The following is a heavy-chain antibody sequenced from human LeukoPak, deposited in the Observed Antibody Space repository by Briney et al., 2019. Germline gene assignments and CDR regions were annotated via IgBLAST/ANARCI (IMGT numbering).Heavy chain of an antibody. D-gene: IGHD3-9*01. V-gene: IGHV1-18*01. J-gene: IGHJ6*02. CDR1: VYTFTRYG. Sequence: ASVRVSCTASVYTFTRYGISWVRQAPGQGLEWRGWISAYNGKKNYAQKLQGRVTMTTDTSTSTAYMELRSLRSDDTAVYCCAREGTYYDILTGYHLWLNYYYYGMDVWGQGTTVTVSS. CDR2: ISAYNGKK. CDR3: AREGTYYDILTGYHLWLNYYYYGMDV.